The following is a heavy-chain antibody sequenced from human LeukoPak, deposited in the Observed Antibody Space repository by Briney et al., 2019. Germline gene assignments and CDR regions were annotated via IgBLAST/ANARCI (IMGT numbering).Heavy chain of an antibody. Sequence: SETLSLTCTVSGGSISSGSYYWSWIRQPAGKGLEWIGRIYTSGSTNYNPSLKSRVTISVDTSKNQFSLKLSSVTAADTAVYYCARGNTKYNAGFDPWGQGTLVTVSS. CDR2: IYTSGST. CDR1: GGSISSGSYY. CDR3: ARGNTKYNAGFDP. J-gene: IGHJ5*02. D-gene: IGHD1-14*01. V-gene: IGHV4-61*02.